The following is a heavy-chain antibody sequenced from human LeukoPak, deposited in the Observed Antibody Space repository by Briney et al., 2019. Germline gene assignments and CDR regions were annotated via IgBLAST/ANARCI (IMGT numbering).Heavy chain of an antibody. D-gene: IGHD2-15*01. V-gene: IGHV3-30*03. J-gene: IGHJ4*02. Sequence: GGSLRLSCEASGFTFLSYGMHWVRQAPGKGLEWVAVTSNDGTSKYYVDSVEGRFTISRDNSKNTLYLQMNSLRAEDTAVYYCASLLGYCSGGSCYDFDYWGQGTLVTVSS. CDR3: ASLLGYCSGGSCYDFDY. CDR1: GFTFLSYG. CDR2: TSNDGTSK.